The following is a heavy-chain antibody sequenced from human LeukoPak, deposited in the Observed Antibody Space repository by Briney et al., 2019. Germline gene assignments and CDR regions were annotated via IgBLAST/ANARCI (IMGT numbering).Heavy chain of an antibody. D-gene: IGHD3-3*02. J-gene: IGHJ6*02. CDR3: AREGALPGLLVYYYYGMDV. Sequence: GGSLRLSCAASGFTFSSYEMNWVRQAPGKGLEWVSYISSSGSTIYYADSVKGRFTISRDNAKNSLHLQMNSLRAEDTAVYYCAREGALPGLLVYYYYGMDVWGQGTTVTVSS. CDR2: ISSSGSTI. V-gene: IGHV3-48*03. CDR1: GFTFSSYE.